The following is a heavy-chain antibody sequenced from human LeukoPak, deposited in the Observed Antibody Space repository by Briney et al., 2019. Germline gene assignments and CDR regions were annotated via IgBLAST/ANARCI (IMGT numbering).Heavy chain of an antibody. CDR2: IYSGGRT. J-gene: IGHJ4*02. CDR1: GFTVSTNY. D-gene: IGHD3-10*01. Sequence: GGSLRLSCVLSGFTVSTNYMSWVRHAPGKGLESASVIYSGGRTYYADSEKVRYTISRDNAKNTLSLQMNSLRAEDTAVYYCARQTMGFDYWGRGTLVTVSS. CDR3: ARQTMGFDY. V-gene: IGHV3-53*01.